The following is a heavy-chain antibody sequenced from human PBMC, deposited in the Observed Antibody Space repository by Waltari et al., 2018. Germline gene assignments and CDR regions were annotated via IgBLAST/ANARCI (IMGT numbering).Heavy chain of an antibody. D-gene: IGHD2-2*01. V-gene: IGHV4-39*07. CDR2: IYYSGST. CDR3: ARGNIVVVPAAVDNWFDP. J-gene: IGHJ5*02. Sequence: QLQLQESGPGLVKPSETLSLTCTVSGGSISSSSYYWGWIRQPPGKGLEWIGGIYYSGSTYYHPSLKSRVTISVDTSKNQFSLKLSSVTAADTAVYYCARGNIVVVPAAVDNWFDPWGQGTLVTVSS. CDR1: GGSISSSSYY.